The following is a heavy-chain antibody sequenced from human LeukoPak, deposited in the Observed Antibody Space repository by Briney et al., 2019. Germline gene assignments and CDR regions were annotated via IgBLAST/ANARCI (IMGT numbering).Heavy chain of an antibody. CDR2: IYYSGST. CDR1: GGSIRSSSYY. CDR3: ARGLWFGDENPPYFDY. Sequence: PSETLSLTCTVSGGSIRSSSYYWGWIRQPPGKGLEWIGNIYYSGSTYYNPSLKSRVTISVDTSRNQFSLKLSSVTAADTAVYYCARGLWFGDENPPYFDYWGQGILVTVSS. D-gene: IGHD3-10*01. V-gene: IGHV4-39*07. J-gene: IGHJ4*02.